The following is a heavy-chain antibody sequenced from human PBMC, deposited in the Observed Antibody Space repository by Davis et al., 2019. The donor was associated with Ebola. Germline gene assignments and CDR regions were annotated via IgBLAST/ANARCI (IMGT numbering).Heavy chain of an antibody. V-gene: IGHV1-69*04. J-gene: IGHJ4*02. D-gene: IGHD5-24*01. CDR3: ARDGVEMATIFDY. CDR1: GGTFTNYA. CDR2: IIPVVYTK. Sequence: AASVKVSCKTSGGTFTNYAVNWVRQAPRQGLEWLGRIIPVVYTKDYAQKFQGRVTMTRDTSTSTVYMELSSLRSEDTAVYYCARDGVEMATIFDYWGQGTLVTVSS.